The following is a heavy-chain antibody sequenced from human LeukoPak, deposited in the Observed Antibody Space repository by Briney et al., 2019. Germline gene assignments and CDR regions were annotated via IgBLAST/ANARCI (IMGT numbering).Heavy chain of an antibody. J-gene: IGHJ6*03. V-gene: IGHV4-4*09. CDR1: GCSISSYY. Sequence: SETLSLTCTVSGCSISSYYWSWIRQPPGKGLEWIEYIYTSGSTNYNPSLKSRVTISVDTSKNQFSLKLSSVTAADTAVYRCARGRDDYNDAPPPYYYYMDVWGKGTTVTVSS. CDR3: ARGRDDYNDAPPPYYYYMDV. CDR2: IYTSGST. D-gene: IGHD5-24*01.